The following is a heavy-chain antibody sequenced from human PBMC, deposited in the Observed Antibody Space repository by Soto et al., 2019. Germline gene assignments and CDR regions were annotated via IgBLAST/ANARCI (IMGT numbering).Heavy chain of an antibody. V-gene: IGHV4-59*01. CDR3: ARGKLPVGIAAAGNH. J-gene: IGHJ5*02. Sequence: SETLSLTCTVSGGSISSYYWSWIRQPPGKGLEWIGYIYYSGSTNYNPSLKSRVTISVDTSKNQFSLKLSSVTAADTAVYYCARGKLPVGIAAAGNHWGQGTLVTVSS. CDR2: IYYSGST. CDR1: GGSISSYY. D-gene: IGHD6-13*01.